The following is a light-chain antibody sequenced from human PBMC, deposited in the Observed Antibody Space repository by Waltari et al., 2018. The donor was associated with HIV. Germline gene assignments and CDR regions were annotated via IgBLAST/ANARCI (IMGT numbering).Light chain of an antibody. CDR1: HSVSGNY. J-gene: IGKJ1*01. CDR3: QHYGGSPRT. CDR2: DAS. Sequence: IVLTQSPATLSLSPGDRATLSCGASHSVSGNYLAWYQQRPGLAPRLLISDASTRATGIPDRCSGSGSGTDFTRTISRLEPEDFAVYYCQHYGGSPRTFGQGTKVEVK. V-gene: IGKV3D-20*01.